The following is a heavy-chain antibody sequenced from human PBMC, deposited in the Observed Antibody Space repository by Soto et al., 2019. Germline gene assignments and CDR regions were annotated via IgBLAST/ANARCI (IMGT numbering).Heavy chain of an antibody. CDR3: AKLRRASVNTWFFNY. CDR1: GYTFTDYY. J-gene: IGHJ4*02. Sequence: QMQLVQSGAEVRQPGASVKVSCKTSGYTFTDYYIHWVRQAPGQGLEWMGWINPNSGDSSYAQKFQGWVSFTRDTSITTAYMHLNRLTSDDTAVYYCAKLRRASVNTWFFNYWGQGTLVTVSS. D-gene: IGHD3-16*01. CDR2: INPNSGDS. V-gene: IGHV1-2*04.